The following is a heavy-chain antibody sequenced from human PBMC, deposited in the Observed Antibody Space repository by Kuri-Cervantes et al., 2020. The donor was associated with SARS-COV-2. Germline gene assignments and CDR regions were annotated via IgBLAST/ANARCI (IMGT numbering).Heavy chain of an antibody. CDR1: GFTFSSYA. V-gene: IGHV3-23*01. J-gene: IGHJ3*02. CDR2: ISGSGDST. CDR3: ARAYNWNYDDSFDI. Sequence: ETLSLTCAASGFTFSSYAMSWVRQAPGKGLEWVSAISGSGDSTYYADPVKGRFTIASNNAKNLLYLQMNSLGADDAAVYYCARAYNWNYDDSFDIWGRGTTVTVSS. D-gene: IGHD1-7*01.